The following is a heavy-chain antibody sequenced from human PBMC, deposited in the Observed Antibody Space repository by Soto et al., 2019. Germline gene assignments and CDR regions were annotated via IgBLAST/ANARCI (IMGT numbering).Heavy chain of an antibody. V-gene: IGHV4-31*03. CDR2: IYYSGST. D-gene: IGHD3-10*01. J-gene: IGHJ6*02. CDR1: GGSISSGGYY. CDR3: ARGSFNYGSGSLYYYYYYGMDV. Sequence: PSETLSLTCTVSGGSISSGGYYWSWIRQHPGKGLEWIGYIYYSGSTYCNPSLKSRVTISVDTSKNQFSLKLSSVTAADTAVYYCARGSFNYGSGSLYYYYYYGMDVWGQGTTVTVSS.